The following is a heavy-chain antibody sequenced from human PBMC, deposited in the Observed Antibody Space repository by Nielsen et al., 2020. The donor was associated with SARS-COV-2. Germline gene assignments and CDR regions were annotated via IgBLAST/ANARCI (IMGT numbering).Heavy chain of an antibody. J-gene: IGHJ4*02. Sequence: GGSLRLSCAASGFTFSSYGMHWVRQAPGKGLEWVANIKRDGSEKHYVDSVKGRFTVSRDNTKNSLYLQMNSLRADDTAVYYCVREWGYWGLGTLVTVSS. D-gene: IGHD1-26*01. V-gene: IGHV3-7*01. CDR3: VREWGY. CDR1: GFTFSSYG. CDR2: IKRDGSEK.